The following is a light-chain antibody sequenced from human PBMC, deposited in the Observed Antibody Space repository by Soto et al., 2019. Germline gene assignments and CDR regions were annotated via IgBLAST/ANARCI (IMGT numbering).Light chain of an antibody. CDR2: KAS. Sequence: EIQMTQSPSTLSGSVGGRVTITCRASQTISSWLAWYQQKPGKAPKLXIYKASTLKSGVQSRFSGSGSGTEFTLTISSLQPDDFATYYCQHYNSYSEAFGQGTKVDIK. CDR3: QHYNSYSEA. V-gene: IGKV1-5*03. J-gene: IGKJ1*01. CDR1: QTISSW.